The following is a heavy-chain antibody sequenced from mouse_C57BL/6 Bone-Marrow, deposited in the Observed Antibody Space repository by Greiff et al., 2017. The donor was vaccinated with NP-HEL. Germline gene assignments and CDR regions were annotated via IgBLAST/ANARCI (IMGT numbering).Heavy chain of an antibody. CDR1: GFSFNTYA. J-gene: IGHJ4*01. CDR3: VRHAIVYAMDY. CDR2: IRSKSNNYAT. Sequence: EVQLQESGGGLVQPKGSLKLSCAASGFSFNTYAMNWVRQAPGKGLEWVARIRSKSNNYATYYADSVKDRFTISRDDSESMLYLQMNNLKTEDTAMYYCVRHAIVYAMDYWGQGTSVTVSS. V-gene: IGHV10-1*01.